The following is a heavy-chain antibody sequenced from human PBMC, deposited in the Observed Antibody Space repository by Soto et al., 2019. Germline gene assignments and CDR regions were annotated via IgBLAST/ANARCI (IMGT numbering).Heavy chain of an antibody. V-gene: IGHV3-33*01. Sequence: GGSLRLSCAASGFTFSSYGMHWVRQAPGKGLEWVAVIWYDGSNKYYADSVKGRFTISRDNSKNTLYLQMNSLGAEDTAVYYCARAGGIYYDFWSGYRPFDYWGQGTLVTVSS. J-gene: IGHJ4*02. CDR2: IWYDGSNK. D-gene: IGHD3-3*01. CDR1: GFTFSSYG. CDR3: ARAGGIYYDFWSGYRPFDY.